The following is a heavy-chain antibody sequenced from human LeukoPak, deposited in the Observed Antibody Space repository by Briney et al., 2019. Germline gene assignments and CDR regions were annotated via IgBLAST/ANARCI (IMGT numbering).Heavy chain of an antibody. CDR2: ISSSSSYI. J-gene: IGHJ4*02. CDR3: ARGYSYYDFWSGHRGLVY. CDR1: GFTFSSYS. Sequence: PGGSLRLSCAASGFTFSSYSMNWVRQAPGKGLEWVSTISSSSSYIYYADSVKGRFTISRDNAKNSLYLQMNSLRAEDTAVYYCARGYSYYDFWSGHRGLVYWGQGTLVTVSS. D-gene: IGHD3-3*01. V-gene: IGHV3-21*01.